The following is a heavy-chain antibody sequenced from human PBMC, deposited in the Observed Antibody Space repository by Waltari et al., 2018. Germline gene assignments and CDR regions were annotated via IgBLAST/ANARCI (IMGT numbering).Heavy chain of an antibody. Sequence: EVQLVESGGGLVQPGGSLRLSCAASGFTLRSFWRNWVRQTPGKGLGRMDGIKQDGSEKYYADSVKGRFTISRDNAKNSLYLQMNSLRAEDTAVYYCATSGWYCFDYWGQGTLVTVSS. CDR1: GFTLRSFW. J-gene: IGHJ4*02. CDR2: IKQDGSEK. D-gene: IGHD6-19*01. CDR3: ATSGWYCFDY. V-gene: IGHV3-7*01.